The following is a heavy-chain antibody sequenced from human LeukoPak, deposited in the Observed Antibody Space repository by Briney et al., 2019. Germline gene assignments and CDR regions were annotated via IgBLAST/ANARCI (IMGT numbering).Heavy chain of an antibody. CDR2: INHSGST. CDR1: GGSFSGYY. J-gene: IGHJ5*02. D-gene: IGHD3-22*01. CDR3: ARASGGYYNNWFDP. V-gene: IGHV4-34*01. Sequence: PSETLSLTCAVYGGSFSGYYWSWIRQPPGKGLEWIGEINHSGSTNYNPSLKSRVTISVDTSKNQFSLKLSSVTAADTAVYYCARASGGYYNNWFDPWGQGTLVTVSS.